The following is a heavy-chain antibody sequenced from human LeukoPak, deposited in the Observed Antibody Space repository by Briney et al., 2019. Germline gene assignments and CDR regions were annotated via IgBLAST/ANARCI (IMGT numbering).Heavy chain of an antibody. D-gene: IGHD1-1*01. J-gene: IGHJ5*02. CDR2: INDSGTT. CDR1: GGSFTDYN. Sequence: SETLSLTCAVYGGSFTDYNWTWLRQSPERGLEWTGEINDSGTTHYNPSLKSRVTMSVDTAKSQFSLRLTSVTAADTAVYYCARGLDLDGLDLWGQGALVTVSS. V-gene: IGHV4-34*01. CDR3: ARGLDLDGLDL.